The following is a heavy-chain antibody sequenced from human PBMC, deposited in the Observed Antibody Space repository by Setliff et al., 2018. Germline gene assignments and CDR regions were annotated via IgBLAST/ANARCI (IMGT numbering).Heavy chain of an antibody. V-gene: IGHV4-30-4*08. CDR1: GGSISSGDYY. D-gene: IGHD2-2*01. CDR2: IYYSGST. CDR3: ARGRGYCSSTSCSTYYYYGMDV. Sequence: TLSLTCTVSGGSISSGDYYWSWIRQPPGKGLEWIGYIYYSGSTYYNPSLKSRVTISVDTSKNQFSLKLSSVTAADTAVYYCARGRGYCSSTSCSTYYYYGMDVWGQGTTVTVSS. J-gene: IGHJ6*02.